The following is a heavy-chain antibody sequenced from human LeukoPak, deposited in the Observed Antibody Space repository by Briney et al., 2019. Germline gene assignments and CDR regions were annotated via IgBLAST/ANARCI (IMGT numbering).Heavy chain of an antibody. CDR1: GFTFSSYG. V-gene: IGHV3-33*01. Sequence: PGGSLRLSCAASGFTFSSYGMHWVRQAPGKGLEWVAVIWYDGSNKYYADSVKGRFTISRDNSKNTLYLQMNSLRAEGTAVYYCARDRPRPYYYGSGSYNSQDDAFDIWGQGTMVTVSS. D-gene: IGHD3-10*01. CDR3: ARDRPRPYYYGSGSYNSQDDAFDI. J-gene: IGHJ3*02. CDR2: IWYDGSNK.